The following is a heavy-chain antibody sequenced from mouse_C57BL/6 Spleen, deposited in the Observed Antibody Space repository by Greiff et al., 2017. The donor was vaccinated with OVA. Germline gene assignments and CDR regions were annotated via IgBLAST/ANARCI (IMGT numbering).Heavy chain of an antibody. V-gene: IGHV5-4*01. Sequence: EVQGVESGGGLVKPGGSLKLSCAASGFTFSSYAMSWVRQTPEKRLEWVATISDGGSYTYYPDNVKGRFTISRDNAKNNLYLQMSHLKSEDTAMYYGARDQYYGSSYFDYRGQGTTLTVSS. J-gene: IGHJ2*01. CDR1: GFTFSSYA. D-gene: IGHD1-1*01. CDR3: ARDQYYGSSYFDY. CDR2: ISDGGSYT.